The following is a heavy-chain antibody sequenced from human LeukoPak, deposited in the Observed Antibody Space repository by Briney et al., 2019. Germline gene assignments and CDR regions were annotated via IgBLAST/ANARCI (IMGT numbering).Heavy chain of an antibody. V-gene: IGHV3-43*02. Sequence: GGSLRLSCAASGFTFDDYAMHWVRQAPGKGLEWVSLISGDGGSTYYADSVKGRFTISRDNSKNSLYLQMNSLRTEDTALYYCAKNPGRKWLRTFSYFDYWGQGTLVTVSS. D-gene: IGHD3-22*01. J-gene: IGHJ4*02. CDR1: GFTFDDYA. CDR3: AKNPGRKWLRTFSYFDY. CDR2: ISGDGGST.